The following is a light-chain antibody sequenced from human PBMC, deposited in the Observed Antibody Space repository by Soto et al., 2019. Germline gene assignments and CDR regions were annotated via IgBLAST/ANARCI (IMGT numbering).Light chain of an antibody. V-gene: IGKV1-39*01. CDR1: ESIRNN. CDR2: AAS. J-gene: IGKJ1*01. Sequence: EIQMTQSPSSLSAYVGDRVTITCRASESIRNNLNWYQQKPGKAPKLLIYAASTLQSGVPSRFSGGGSGTEFTLTIGSLQPEDFTTYYCQQTYSTPRGAFGQGTKV. CDR3: QQTYSTPRGA.